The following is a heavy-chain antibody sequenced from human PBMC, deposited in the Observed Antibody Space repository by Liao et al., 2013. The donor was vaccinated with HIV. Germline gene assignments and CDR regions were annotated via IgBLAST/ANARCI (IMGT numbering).Heavy chain of an antibody. J-gene: IGHJ6*03. CDR3: ARGKGNSYYYYMDV. D-gene: IGHD6-13*01. CDR2: IYYSGST. CDR1: GGSISSYY. Sequence: QVQLQESGPGLVKPSETLSLTCTVSGGSISSYYWSWIRQPPGKGLEWIGYIYYSGSTNYNPSLKSRVTISVDTSKNQFSLKLSSVTAADTAVYYCARGKGNSYYYYMDVWGKGTTVTVSS. V-gene: IGHV4-59*01.